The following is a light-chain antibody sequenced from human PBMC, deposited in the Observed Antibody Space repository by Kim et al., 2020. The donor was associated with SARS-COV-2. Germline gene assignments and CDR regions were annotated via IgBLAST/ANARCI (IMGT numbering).Light chain of an antibody. CDR2: DVS. CDR3: GSYTSSTAYV. J-gene: IGLJ1*01. V-gene: IGLV2-14*03. CDR1: KSDVGGYDY. Sequence: QSALTQPAAVSGSLGQSITLSCTGGKSDVGGYDYVSWYQKHPGKSPKLLIYDVSSRASGLSTRFSGSKSGNTASLTISGLQADDEAEYYCGSYTSSTAYVFGTGTKVTVL.